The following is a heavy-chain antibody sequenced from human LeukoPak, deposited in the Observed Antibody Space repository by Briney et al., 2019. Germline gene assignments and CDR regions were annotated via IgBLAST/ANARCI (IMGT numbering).Heavy chain of an antibody. J-gene: IGHJ4*02. V-gene: IGHV4-38-2*01. CDR1: DFSISSGYY. D-gene: IGHD1-14*01. Sequence: KPSETLSLTCAVSDFSISSGYYWGWIRQPPGKGLEWIGSIYHSGSTYYNPSLKSRVTISVDTSKNQFSLKLSSVTAADTAVYYCARRKCPIFPFDYWGQGTLVTVSS. CDR2: IYHSGST. CDR3: ARRKCPIFPFDY.